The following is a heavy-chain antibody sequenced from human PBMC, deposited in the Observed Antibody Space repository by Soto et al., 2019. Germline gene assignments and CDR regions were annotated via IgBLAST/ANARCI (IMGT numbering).Heavy chain of an antibody. J-gene: IGHJ4*02. V-gene: IGHV4-30-4*08. Sequence: PSETLSLTCTVSGGSLSSDDYYRIWIRQPPGKGLEWIGYIYYSGSTYYNPSLRSRVTISSDTSKNQFSLNLSSVTAADTAVYYCAREGKQRSSQIAAHFDNWGQGVLVTVSS. D-gene: IGHD6-13*01. CDR2: IYYSGST. CDR1: GGSLSSDDYY. CDR3: AREGKQRSSQIAAHFDN.